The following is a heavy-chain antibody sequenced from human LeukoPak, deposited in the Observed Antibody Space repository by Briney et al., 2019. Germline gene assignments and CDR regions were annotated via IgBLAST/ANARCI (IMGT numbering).Heavy chain of an antibody. CDR2: ISSSSSYI. Sequence: GVSLTLSCAASGFTFSNAWMGWVRQAPGKGLVWVSSISSSSSYIYYADSVRGRFTISRDNAKNSLYLQMNSLRAEDRAVYYCARAGYDFWSGPKSHYMDVWGKGTTVTVSS. CDR1: GFTFSNAW. CDR3: ARAGYDFWSGPKSHYMDV. V-gene: IGHV3-21*01. D-gene: IGHD3-3*01. J-gene: IGHJ6*03.